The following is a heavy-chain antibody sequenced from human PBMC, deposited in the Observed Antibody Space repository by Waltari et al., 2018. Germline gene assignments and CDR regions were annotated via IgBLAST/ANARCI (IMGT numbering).Heavy chain of an antibody. D-gene: IGHD6-13*01. V-gene: IGHV3-9*01. CDR3: SKDLHSSTWYSVDY. Sequence: EVQLVESGGGLVQPGRSLRLSCAASVFTFDDYAMQWVRTAPGKGLELVSGISWNSVNIGYADSVKGRFTISRDNAKNSLYLQMNSLRAEDTAFYYCSKDLHSSTWYSVDYWGQGTLVTVSS. CDR2: ISWNSVNI. J-gene: IGHJ4*02. CDR1: VFTFDDYA.